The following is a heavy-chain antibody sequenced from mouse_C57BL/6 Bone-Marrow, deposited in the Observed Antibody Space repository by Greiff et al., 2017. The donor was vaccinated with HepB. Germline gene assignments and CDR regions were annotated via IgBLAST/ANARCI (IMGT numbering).Heavy chain of an antibody. CDR3: ARRGTGMNFDY. J-gene: IGHJ2*01. CDR2: ISDGGSYT. Sequence: EVKVVESGGGLVKPGGSLKLSCAASRFTFSSYAMSWVRQTPEKRLEWVATISDGGSYTYYPDNVKGRFTISRDNAKNNLYLQMSHLKSEDTAMYYCARRGTGMNFDYWGQGTTLTVSS. CDR1: RFTFSSYA. V-gene: IGHV5-4*03. D-gene: IGHD4-1*01.